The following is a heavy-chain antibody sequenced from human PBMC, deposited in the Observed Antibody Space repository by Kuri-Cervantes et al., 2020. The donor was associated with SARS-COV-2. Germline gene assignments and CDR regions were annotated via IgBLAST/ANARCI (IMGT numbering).Heavy chain of an antibody. CDR1: GFTFSSYW. Sequence: GGSLRLSCAASGFTFSSYWMHWVRQAPGKGLVWVSRINSDGSSTSYADSVKGRFTISRDNAKNSLYLQMNSLRAEDTAVYYRATPAPEYGGNSGGWVFWGQGTLVTVSS. J-gene: IGHJ4*02. CDR2: INSDGSST. CDR3: ATPAPEYGGNSGGWVF. D-gene: IGHD4-23*01. V-gene: IGHV3-74*01.